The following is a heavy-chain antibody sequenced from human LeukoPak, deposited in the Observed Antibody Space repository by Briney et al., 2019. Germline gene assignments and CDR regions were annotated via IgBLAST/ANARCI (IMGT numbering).Heavy chain of an antibody. Sequence: GGSLRLSCAASGFTFSSYSMNWVRQAPGKGLEWVSYISSSSSTKYYADSVKGRFTISRDKSKNTLLLQMNSLRVEDTAVYYCARDLRTGGYSFGFSPVAFDVWGQGTMVTVSS. CDR3: ARDLRTGGYSFGFSPVAFDV. CDR1: GFTFSSYS. CDR2: ISSSSSTK. D-gene: IGHD5-18*01. J-gene: IGHJ3*01. V-gene: IGHV3-48*01.